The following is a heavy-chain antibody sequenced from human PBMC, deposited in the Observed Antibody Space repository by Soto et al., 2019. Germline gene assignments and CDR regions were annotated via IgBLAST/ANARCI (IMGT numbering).Heavy chain of an antibody. J-gene: IGHJ4*02. CDR3: ARGGIIGTPPDY. CDR2: ISSSGSTI. CDR1: GFTFSSYE. V-gene: IGHV3-48*03. D-gene: IGHD1-7*01. Sequence: GGSLRLSCAASGFTFSSYEMNWVRQAPGKGLEWVSYISSSGSTIYYADSVKGRFTISRDNAKNSLYLQMNSLRAEDTAMYFCARGGIIGTPPDYWGQGTQVTVSS.